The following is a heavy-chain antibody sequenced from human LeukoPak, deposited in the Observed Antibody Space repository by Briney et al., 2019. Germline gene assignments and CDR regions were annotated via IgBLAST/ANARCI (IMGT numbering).Heavy chain of an antibody. CDR2: ISSSSSYI. CDR3: ARGPTRGNSFDY. CDR1: GFTFSSYS. J-gene: IGHJ4*02. V-gene: IGHV3-21*01. Sequence: GGSLRLSCAASGFTFSSYSINWVRQAPGKGLEWVSSISSSSSYIYYADSVKGRFTISRDNAKNSLYLQMNSLRAEDTAVYYCARGPTRGNSFDYWGQGTLVTVSS.